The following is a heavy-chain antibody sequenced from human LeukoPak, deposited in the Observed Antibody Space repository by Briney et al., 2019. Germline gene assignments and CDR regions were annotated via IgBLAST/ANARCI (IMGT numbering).Heavy chain of an antibody. CDR3: ATGPASEVLRYFDWLTTASFGMDV. J-gene: IGHJ6*02. Sequence: ASVKVSCKVSGYTLTELSMHWVRQAPGKGPEWMGGFDPEDGETIHAQKFQGRVTMTEDTSTDTAYMELSSLRSEDTAVYYCATGPASEVLRYFDWLTTASFGMDVWGQGTTVTVSS. V-gene: IGHV1-24*01. CDR1: GYTLTELS. D-gene: IGHD3-9*01. CDR2: FDPEDGET.